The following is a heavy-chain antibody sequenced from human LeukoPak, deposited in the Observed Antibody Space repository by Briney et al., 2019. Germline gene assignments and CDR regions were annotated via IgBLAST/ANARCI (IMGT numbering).Heavy chain of an antibody. CDR2: ISGSGGST. Sequence: GGSLRLSCAASGFTFSSYGMSWVRQAPGKGLEWVSAISGSGGSTYYADSVKGRFTISRDNSKNTLYLQMNSLRAEDTAVYYCAKPMPSGEQLWSFDYWGQGTLVTVSS. CDR1: GFTFSSYG. CDR3: AKPMPSGEQLWSFDY. J-gene: IGHJ4*02. V-gene: IGHV3-23*01. D-gene: IGHD5-18*01.